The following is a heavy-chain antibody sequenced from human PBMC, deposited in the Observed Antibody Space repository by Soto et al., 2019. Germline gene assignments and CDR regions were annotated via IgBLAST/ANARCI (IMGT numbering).Heavy chain of an antibody. Sequence: QVQLVQSGAEEKKPGASVKVSCKASGYTLITYGIYWVRQAPGQRLDWMGWINPGNGNTKYSQKFQGRVTLTRETSANTAYMELSSLRSEDTAVYYCAWGVGYSYGSYLDYWGQGTLVTVSS. V-gene: IGHV1-3*05. CDR1: GYTLITYG. CDR3: AWGVGYSYGSYLDY. D-gene: IGHD5-18*01. CDR2: INPGNGNT. J-gene: IGHJ4*02.